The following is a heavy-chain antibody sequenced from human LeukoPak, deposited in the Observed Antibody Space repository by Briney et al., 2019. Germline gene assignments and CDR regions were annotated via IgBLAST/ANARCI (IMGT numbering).Heavy chain of an antibody. CDR3: AAIGYCSSTSCPFDY. CDR1: GGSISSYY. V-gene: IGHV4-59*01. Sequence: SETLSLTCTVSGGSISSYYWSWIRQPPGKGLEWIGYIYYSGSTNHNPSLKSRVTTSVDTSKNQFSLKLSSVTAADTAVYYCAAIGYCSSTSCPFDYWGQGTLVTVSS. CDR2: IYYSGST. D-gene: IGHD2-2*01. J-gene: IGHJ4*02.